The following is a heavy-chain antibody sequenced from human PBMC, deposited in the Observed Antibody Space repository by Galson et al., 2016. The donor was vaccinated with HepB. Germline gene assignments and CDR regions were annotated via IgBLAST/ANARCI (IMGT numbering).Heavy chain of an antibody. D-gene: IGHD2-2*03. CDR2: ICGSCGDI. CDR3: AIDPSHWIENPFAL. Sequence: SLRLSCAASGFTFKNFGMTWVRQAPGKGLEWVSTICGSCGDIDYADSVQGRFTISRDNSKNTLSLQMNGLRAEDTATCYCAIDPSHWIENPFALWGQGTLVTVSS. J-gene: IGHJ4*02. CDR1: GFTFKNFG. V-gene: IGHV3-23*01.